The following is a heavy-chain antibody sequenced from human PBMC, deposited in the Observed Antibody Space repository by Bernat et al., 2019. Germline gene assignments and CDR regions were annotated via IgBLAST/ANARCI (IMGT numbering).Heavy chain of an antibody. CDR1: GGSISSYY. D-gene: IGHD4-23*01. Sequence: QVQLQESDPGLVKPSETLSLTCTVSGGSISSYYWSWIRQPPGKGLEWIAYIYYSGSTNYNPSLTSRVTISIDTSKKQFSLRLTSVTAADTAVYYCARRVGNSDYFDYWGQGTLVTVSS. CDR3: ARRVGNSDYFDY. J-gene: IGHJ4*02. CDR2: IYYSGST. V-gene: IGHV4-59*08.